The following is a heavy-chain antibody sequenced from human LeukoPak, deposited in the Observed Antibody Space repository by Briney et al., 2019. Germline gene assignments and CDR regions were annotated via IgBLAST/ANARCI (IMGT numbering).Heavy chain of an antibody. CDR1: GGSISSYY. Sequence: PSETLSLTCTVSGGSISSYYWSWIRQPPGKGLEWIGYIYYSGSTNYNPSLKSRVTISVDTSKNQFSLKLSSVTAADTAVYYCVRHWGYSYGYAFDIWGQGTMDTVSS. CDR2: IYYSGST. D-gene: IGHD5-18*01. V-gene: IGHV4-59*08. CDR3: VRHWGYSYGYAFDI. J-gene: IGHJ3*02.